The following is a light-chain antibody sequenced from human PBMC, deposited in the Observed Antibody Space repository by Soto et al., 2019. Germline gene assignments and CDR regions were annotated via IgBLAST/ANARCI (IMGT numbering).Light chain of an antibody. J-gene: IGKJ2*01. CDR3: QQYKSYPYT. CDR1: PCISNY. CDR2: AES. Sequence: DIQMTQSPSSLAALVGDRVSITCRASPCISNYLAWFQQNPGKAHMSLIYAESSLQSGVPSKFSSSGSGKDFTLTIRSLQPEDFATYYCQQYKSYPYTFGQGTKLEIK. V-gene: IGKV1-16*02.